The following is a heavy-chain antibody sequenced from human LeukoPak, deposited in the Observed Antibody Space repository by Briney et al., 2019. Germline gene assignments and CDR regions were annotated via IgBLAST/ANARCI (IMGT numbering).Heavy chain of an antibody. CDR2: ISLSGRP. J-gene: IGHJ4*02. V-gene: IGHV4-4*02. CDR1: GGSISSTNW. D-gene: IGHD1-26*01. CDR3: SRESGAFSPFGH. Sequence: SGTLSLTCGVSGGSISSTNWWSWVRQPPGQGLEWIGEISLSGRPNYNPSLKSRVTMSLDESKNQVSLNLASVTAADTAVYYCSRESGAFSPFGHWGQGTLVTVTS.